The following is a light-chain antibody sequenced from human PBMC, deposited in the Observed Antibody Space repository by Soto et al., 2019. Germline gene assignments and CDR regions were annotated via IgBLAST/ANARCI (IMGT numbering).Light chain of an antibody. V-gene: IGKV1-39*01. CDR1: QSISSY. Sequence: DIQMTQSPSSLSASVGDRVTITCRASQSISSYLNWYQQKPGKAPKLLIYAASSLQSGVPSRFSGSGSGTEFTLTISSLQSEDFAVYFCQQYNIWPQTFGQGTKVDIK. CDR3: QQYNIWPQT. CDR2: AAS. J-gene: IGKJ1*01.